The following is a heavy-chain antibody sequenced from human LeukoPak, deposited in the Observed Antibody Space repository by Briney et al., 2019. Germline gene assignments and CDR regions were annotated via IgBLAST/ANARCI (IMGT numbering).Heavy chain of an antibody. Sequence: PGGSLRLSCAASGFTFSSYGMHWVRQAPGKGLEWVAVISYDGSNKYYADSVKGRFTISRDSSRNTLYLQMNSLRAEDTAVYYCAKAVSLRIQLIANYWGQGTLVTVSS. CDR2: ISYDGSNK. CDR1: GFTFSSYG. CDR3: AKAVSLRIQLIANY. V-gene: IGHV3-30*18. D-gene: IGHD5-18*01. J-gene: IGHJ4*02.